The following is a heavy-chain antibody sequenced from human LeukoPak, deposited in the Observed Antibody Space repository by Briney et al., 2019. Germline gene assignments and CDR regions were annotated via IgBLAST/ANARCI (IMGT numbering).Heavy chain of an antibody. J-gene: IGHJ4*02. CDR2: MHPGGTT. V-gene: IGHV4-59*01. CDR1: ADSMNNYY. D-gene: IGHD3-10*02. Sequence: PSETLSLTCSVFADSMNNYYWTWIRQPPGKGLEWVGNMHPGGTTKFHPSLEGRVTMSIDTSNKRFSLRLRSVTAADTATYYCAKTGSLFGRFLDHWGPGALVIVS. CDR3: AKTGSLFGRFLDH.